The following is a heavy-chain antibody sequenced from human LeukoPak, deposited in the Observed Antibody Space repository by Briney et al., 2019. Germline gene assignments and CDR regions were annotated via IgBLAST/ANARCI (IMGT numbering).Heavy chain of an antibody. D-gene: IGHD7-27*01. J-gene: IGHJ4*02. CDR3: ARLWGNWGVFDY. V-gene: IGHV5-51*01. Sequence: GESLKISCQGSGFSFSTYWIGWVRQMPGKGLEWMGVIYPGDSDTRYSPSFRARVTISADKSINTAYLQWSSLTASDTAMYYCARLWGNWGVFDYWGQGTLVTVSS. CDR2: IYPGDSDT. CDR1: GFSFSTYW.